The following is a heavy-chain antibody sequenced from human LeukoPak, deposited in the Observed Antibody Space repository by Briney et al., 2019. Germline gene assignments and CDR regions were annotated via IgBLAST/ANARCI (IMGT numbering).Heavy chain of an antibody. V-gene: IGHV3-48*02. D-gene: IGHD3-22*01. J-gene: IGHJ3*02. CDR2: ISSSSSTI. CDR1: GFTFSSYS. Sequence: PGGSLRLSCAASGFTFSSYSMNWVRQAPGKGLEWVSYISSSSSTIYYADSVKGRFTISRDNAKNSLYLQMNSLRDEDTAVYYCARDDYYYDSSGYYYSVAFDIRGQGTMVTVSS. CDR3: ARDDYYYDSSGYYYSVAFDI.